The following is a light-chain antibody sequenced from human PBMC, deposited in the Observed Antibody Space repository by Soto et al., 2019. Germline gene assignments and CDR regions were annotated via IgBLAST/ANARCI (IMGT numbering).Light chain of an antibody. Sequence: EIVLTQSPATLSLSPVERANLSCRASQSVSSYLAWYQQKPGQAPRLLIYDASNRATGIPARFSGSGSGTDFTLTISSLEPEDFAVYYCQQRSNWPPTFGQGTRLEI. CDR3: QQRSNWPPT. CDR2: DAS. J-gene: IGKJ5*01. V-gene: IGKV3-11*01. CDR1: QSVSSY.